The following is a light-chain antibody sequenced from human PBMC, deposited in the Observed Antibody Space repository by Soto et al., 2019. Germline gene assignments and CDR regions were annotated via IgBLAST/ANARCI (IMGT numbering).Light chain of an antibody. V-gene: IGKV3-11*01. CDR1: QNIGSNY. J-gene: IGKJ4*01. CDR3: QQRSSWPLT. Sequence: EIVLTQSPATLSLSPGERATLSCRASQNIGSNYLAWYQQKPDQAPRLLIYDASSRATGIPARFSGSGSGTDFTLTIYNLEPVDFAVYYCQQRSSWPLTFGGGTKVDIK. CDR2: DAS.